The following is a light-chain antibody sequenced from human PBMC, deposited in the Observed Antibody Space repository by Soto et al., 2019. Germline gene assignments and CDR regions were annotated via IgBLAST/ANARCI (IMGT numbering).Light chain of an antibody. CDR1: QSVSNS. Sequence: EVVMTQSPATLSVSRWEIATLSCRASQSVSNSVAWYQQKPGQAPRLLIYGASTRATGIPAKFSGSGSGTEFTLTISSLQSEDFAVYYCQHYNNWPPITFGQGTRLEIK. CDR2: GAS. CDR3: QHYNNWPPIT. V-gene: IGKV3-15*01. J-gene: IGKJ5*01.